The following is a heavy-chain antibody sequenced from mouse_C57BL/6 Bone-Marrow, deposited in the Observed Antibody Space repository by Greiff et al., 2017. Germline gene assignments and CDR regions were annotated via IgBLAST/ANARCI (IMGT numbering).Heavy chain of an antibody. D-gene: IGHD2-5*01. CDR3: ARQALYYSNYLDWYFDV. CDR1: GFTFSDYG. V-gene: IGHV5-15*01. CDR2: ISNLAYSI. J-gene: IGHJ1*03. Sequence: EVQVVESGGGLVQPGGSLKLSCAASGFTFSDYGMAWVRQAPRKGPEWVAFISNLAYSIYYADTVTGRFTISRENAKNTLYLEMSSLRSEDTAMYYCARQALYYSNYLDWYFDVWGTGTTVTVSS.